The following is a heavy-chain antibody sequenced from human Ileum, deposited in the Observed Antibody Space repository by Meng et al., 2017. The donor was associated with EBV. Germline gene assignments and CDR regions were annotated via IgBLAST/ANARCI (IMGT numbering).Heavy chain of an antibody. CDR1: GGSISTSSYF. D-gene: IGHD5-18*01. V-gene: IGHV4-39*07. CDR3: AKEQDDGDRGIHRIDS. Sequence: QPQLRESGPGLVKPSETLSLTCTVSGGSISTSSYFWGWNRQTPGKGLEWIGSIHYNGGTAYNPSLQSRVTMSVDTSKNQFSLRLTSVTAADTAVYYCAKEQDDGDRGIHRIDSWGQGTLVTVFS. CDR2: IHYNGGT. J-gene: IGHJ5*01.